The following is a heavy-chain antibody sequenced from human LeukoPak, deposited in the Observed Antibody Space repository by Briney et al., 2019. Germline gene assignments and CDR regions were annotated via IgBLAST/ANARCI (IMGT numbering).Heavy chain of an antibody. CDR1: GYTFTGHY. V-gene: IGHV1-2*06. Sequence: ASVKVSCKASGYTFTGHYIHWVRQAPGQGLEWLGRINPQSGGTNYAQSFQGRVTVTKDTSISTAYMELTRLTSDDTAIYYCARGYSGYDRKFDPWGQGTLVTVSS. D-gene: IGHD5-12*01. CDR3: ARGYSGYDRKFDP. J-gene: IGHJ5*02. CDR2: INPQSGGT.